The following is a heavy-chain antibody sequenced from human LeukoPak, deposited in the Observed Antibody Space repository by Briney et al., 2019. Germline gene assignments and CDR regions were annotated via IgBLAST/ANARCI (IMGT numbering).Heavy chain of an antibody. V-gene: IGHV3-23*01. CDR1: GFTFSSYA. D-gene: IGHD3-22*01. CDR2: ISDSGGST. Sequence: GGSLRLSCAASGFTFSSYAMSWVRQAPGKGLEWVSAISDSGGSTYYADSVKGRFTISRDNSKNTLYLQMNSLRAEDTAVYYCAKDLGRPPRVGGIVGRESRGVRHFDYWGQGTLVAVSS. J-gene: IGHJ4*02. CDR3: AKDLGRPPRVGGIVGRESRGVRHFDY.